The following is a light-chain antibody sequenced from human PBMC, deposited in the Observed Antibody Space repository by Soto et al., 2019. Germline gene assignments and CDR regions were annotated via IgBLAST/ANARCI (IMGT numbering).Light chain of an antibody. V-gene: IGKV4-1*01. Sequence: DIVMTQSPDSLAVSLGERATIKCKSSKSVLYSSNNKNFLAWYQQKPGQPPKLLIYWASTRESGVPDRFSGSGSGTDFTLTITSLQAEDVAVYYCQQYYSAPWTFGQGTKVEI. CDR3: QQYYSAPWT. CDR2: WAS. CDR1: KSVLYSSNNKNF. J-gene: IGKJ1*01.